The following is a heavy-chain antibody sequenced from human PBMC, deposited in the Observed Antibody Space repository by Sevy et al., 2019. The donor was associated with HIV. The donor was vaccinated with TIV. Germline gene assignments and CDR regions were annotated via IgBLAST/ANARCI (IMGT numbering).Heavy chain of an antibody. D-gene: IGHD3-10*01. Sequence: ASVKVSCKASGGIFRSNAISWVRQAPGQGLEWVGGIIAVFGTTYYAQKFQGRVTLIADESTGTVHMELRSLRSEDTDIYYCARDTHYYVSGSFDSWGQGTQVTVSS. CDR1: GGIFRSNA. V-gene: IGHV1-69*13. CDR3: ARDTHYYVSGSFDS. CDR2: IIAVFGTT. J-gene: IGHJ4*01.